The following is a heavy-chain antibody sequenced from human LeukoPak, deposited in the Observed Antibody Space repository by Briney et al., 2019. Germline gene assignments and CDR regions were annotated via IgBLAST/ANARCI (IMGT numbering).Heavy chain of an antibody. J-gene: IGHJ4*02. D-gene: IGHD2-8*01. Sequence: PGGSLRLSCAASGFTFSSSDMHWVRQAPGKGLEWVAFIRYDGSNKYYADSVKGRFTISRDNSKNTLYLQMNSLRAEDTAVYYCAKWARYCTNGVCYYFDYWGQGTLVTVSS. CDR2: IRYDGSNK. V-gene: IGHV3-30*02. CDR1: GFTFSSSD. CDR3: AKWARYCTNGVCYYFDY.